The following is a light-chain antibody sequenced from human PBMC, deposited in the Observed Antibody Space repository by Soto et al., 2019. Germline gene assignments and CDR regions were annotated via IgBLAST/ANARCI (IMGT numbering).Light chain of an antibody. CDR2: GNS. V-gene: IGLV1-40*01. J-gene: IGLJ3*02. CDR3: QSYDSRLSVWV. Sequence: QSVLTQPPSVSGAPGQRVTISCTGSSSNIGAGYDVHWYQQLPGTAPKLLIYGNSNRPSGVPDRFSGSKSGTSASLAITCLQAEDDAAYYCQSYDSRLSVWVFGGGTKLTVL. CDR1: SSNIGAGYD.